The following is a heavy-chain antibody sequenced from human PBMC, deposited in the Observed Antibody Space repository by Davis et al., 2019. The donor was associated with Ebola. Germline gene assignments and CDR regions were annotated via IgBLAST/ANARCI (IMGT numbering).Heavy chain of an antibody. CDR1: GYSFTTYW. Sequence: GGSLRLSCKASGYSFTTYWIVWVRQMPGKGLECMGIIFPGDSDTRYSPSFQGQVTISADKSISTAYLQWSSLKASDTAMYYCARIDRRTTVTTRYWGQGTLVTVSS. CDR2: IFPGDSDT. CDR3: ARIDRRTTVTTRY. D-gene: IGHD4-17*01. V-gene: IGHV5-51*01. J-gene: IGHJ4*02.